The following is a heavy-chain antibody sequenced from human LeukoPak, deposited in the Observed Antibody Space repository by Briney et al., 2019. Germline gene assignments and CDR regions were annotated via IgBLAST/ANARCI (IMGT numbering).Heavy chain of an antibody. Sequence: GGSLRLSCAAFGFTFDDYAMHWVRQAPGKGLEWVSLISGDGGSTYYADSVKGRFTISRDNSKNSLYLQMNSLRTEDTALYYCAKDNSSSWYNWFDPWGQGTLVTVSS. D-gene: IGHD6-13*01. V-gene: IGHV3-43*02. J-gene: IGHJ5*02. CDR2: ISGDGGST. CDR3: AKDNSSSWYNWFDP. CDR1: GFTFDDYA.